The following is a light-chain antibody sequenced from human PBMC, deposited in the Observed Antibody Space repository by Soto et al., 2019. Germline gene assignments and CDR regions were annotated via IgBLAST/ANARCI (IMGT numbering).Light chain of an antibody. V-gene: IGKV3-20*01. CDR2: GAS. CDR1: QSVSSSY. Sequence: EIVLTQSPGTLSLSPGERATLSCRASQSVSSSYLAWYQQKPGQAPRPLIYGASSRAIGIPDRFSGGGSGRDFTLTISRLAPEDFAVYYCQQYGSSPWTFGQGTKVEIE. J-gene: IGKJ1*01. CDR3: QQYGSSPWT.